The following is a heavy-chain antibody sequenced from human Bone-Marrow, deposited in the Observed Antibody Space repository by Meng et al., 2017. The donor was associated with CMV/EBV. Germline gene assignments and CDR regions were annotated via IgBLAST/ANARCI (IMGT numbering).Heavy chain of an antibody. V-gene: IGHV3-21*01. J-gene: IGHJ2*01. CDR1: GFTFSSYS. Sequence: ETLSLTCAASGFTFSSYSMNWVRQAPGKGLEWVSSISSSSSYIYYADSVKGRFTISRDNAKNSLYLQMNSLRAEDTAVYYCARVTAVVTPEWYFDLWGRGTLVTVSS. CDR2: ISSSSSYI. D-gene: IGHD4-23*01. CDR3: ARVTAVVTPEWYFDL.